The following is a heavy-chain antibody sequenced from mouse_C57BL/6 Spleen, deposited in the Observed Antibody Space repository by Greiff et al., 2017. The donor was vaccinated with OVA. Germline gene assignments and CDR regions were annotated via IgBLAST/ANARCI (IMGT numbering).Heavy chain of an antibody. Sequence: VQLQQSGPGLVQPSQSLSITCTVSGFSLTSYGVHWVRQSPGKGLEWLGVIWSGGSTDYNAAFISRLSISKDNSKSQDFFKMNSLQADDTAIYYCARNLDYYYGSSCYAMDYWGQGTSVTVSS. D-gene: IGHD1-1*01. J-gene: IGHJ4*01. CDR3: ARNLDYYYGSSCYAMDY. V-gene: IGHV2-2*01. CDR1: GFSLTSYG. CDR2: IWSGGST.